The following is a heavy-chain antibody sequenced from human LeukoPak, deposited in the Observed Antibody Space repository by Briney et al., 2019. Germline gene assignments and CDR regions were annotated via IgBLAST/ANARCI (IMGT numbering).Heavy chain of an antibody. V-gene: IGHV3-23*01. CDR1: GFTFSSYA. D-gene: IGHD3-22*01. J-gene: IGHJ4*02. CDR2: ISGSGGST. Sequence: GGSLRLSCAASGFTFSSYAMSWVRQARGKGLEWVSAISGSGGSTYYADSVKGRFTISRDNSKNTLYLQMNSLRAEATAVYYCAKDPSYYSDNSGYYSFDYWGQGTLVTVSS. CDR3: AKDPSYYSDNSGYYSFDY.